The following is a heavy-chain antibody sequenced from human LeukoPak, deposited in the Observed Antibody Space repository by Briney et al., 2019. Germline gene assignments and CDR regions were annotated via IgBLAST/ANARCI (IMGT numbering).Heavy chain of an antibody. CDR2: INPSGGST. V-gene: IGHV1-46*01. CDR3: ARGSSGAVADIYYDY. CDR1: GYTFTSYY. D-gene: IGHD6-19*01. Sequence: GASVKVSCKASGYTFTSYYMHWVRQAPGQGLEWMGIINPSGGSTSYAQKFQGRVTMTRDMSASTVYMELSRLRSDDTAVYYCARGSSGAVADIYYDYWGQGTLVTVSS. J-gene: IGHJ4*02.